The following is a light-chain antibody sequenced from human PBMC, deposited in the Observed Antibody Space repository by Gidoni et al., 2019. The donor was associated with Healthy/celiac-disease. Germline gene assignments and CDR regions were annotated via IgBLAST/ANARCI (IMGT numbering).Light chain of an antibody. J-gene: IGKJ3*01. V-gene: IGKV3-11*01. CDR1: QSVSSY. CDR3: QQRSNWPPFT. Sequence: EIELTQSTATLSLSPGARATLSCRASQSVSSYLAWYQQKPGQAPMLLIYDASNRATAIPARFSGSGSGTDFTLTISSLEPEDFAVYYCQQRSNWPPFTFGPGTKVDIK. CDR2: DAS.